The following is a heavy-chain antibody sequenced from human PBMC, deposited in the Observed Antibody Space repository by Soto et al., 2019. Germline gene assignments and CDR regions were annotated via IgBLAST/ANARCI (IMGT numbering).Heavy chain of an antibody. V-gene: IGHV4-59*01. D-gene: IGHD1-26*01. CDR1: GGSISSYY. CDR3: ARVSLQWAHFDY. CDR2: IYYSGRT. Sequence: SETLSLTCTVSGGSISSYYWSWIRQPPGKGLEWIGYIYYSGRTNYNPSIKSRVTISVDTSKNQFSLKLSSVTAADTAVYYCARVSLQWAHFDYWGQGTLFTVSS. J-gene: IGHJ4*02.